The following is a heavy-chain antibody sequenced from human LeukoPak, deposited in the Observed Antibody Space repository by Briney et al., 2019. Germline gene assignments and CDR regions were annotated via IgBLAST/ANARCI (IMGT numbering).Heavy chain of an antibody. Sequence: ASVKVSCKGSGYTFDRCGVTWVRQAPGQGLEWMGWISTYSGDTIYAQKIQGRVTMTADTSTNTVYMDLRSLRSDDTAVYYCARDLGHCRNVVCSSSAYWGRGTLVTVSS. CDR3: ARDLGHCRNVVCSSSAY. V-gene: IGHV1-18*01. CDR2: ISTYSGDT. J-gene: IGHJ4*02. CDR1: GYTFDRCG. D-gene: IGHD1-14*01.